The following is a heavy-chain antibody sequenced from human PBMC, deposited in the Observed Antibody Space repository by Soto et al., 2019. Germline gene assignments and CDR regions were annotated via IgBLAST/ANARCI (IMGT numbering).Heavy chain of an antibody. CDR2: IYSGGYT. Sequence: EVQLVESGGGLIQPGGSLRLSCAVSGFTVSNNYMSWVRQAPGKGLEGVSVIYSGGYTAYGDSVKGRFTISRDNSKNTLYLKKKRQSAHDRACYYGATERGGGGYWGQGTLVTVSS. D-gene: IGHD1-1*01. V-gene: IGHV3-53*01. J-gene: IGHJ4*02. CDR1: GFTVSNNY. CDR3: ATERGGGGY.